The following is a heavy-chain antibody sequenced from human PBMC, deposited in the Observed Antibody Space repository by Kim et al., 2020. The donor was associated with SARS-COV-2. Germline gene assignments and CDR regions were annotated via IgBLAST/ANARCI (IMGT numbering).Heavy chain of an antibody. V-gene: IGHV3-7*03. CDR1: GFTFSNYF. CDR2: IKQDESEK. Sequence: GGSLRLSCAASGFTFSNYFMSWVRQAPGKGLEGVANIKQDESEKYYVDSVKGRFTISRDNAKSSLYLQMNSLRPEDTAVYYCARNWFGELYGMDVWGQGTTVTVSS. CDR3: ARNWFGELYGMDV. D-gene: IGHD3-10*01. J-gene: IGHJ6*02.